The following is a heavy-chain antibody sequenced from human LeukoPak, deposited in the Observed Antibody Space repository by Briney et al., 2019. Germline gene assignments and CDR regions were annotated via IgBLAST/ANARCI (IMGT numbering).Heavy chain of an antibody. Sequence: GGSLGLSCAASGFTFSSYGMHWVRQAPGKGLEWVAFIRYDGSNKYYADSVKGRFTISRDNSKNTLYLQMNSLRAEDTAVYYCAKDYVWGSYRSTGWVDYWGQGTLVTVSS. CDR1: GFTFSSYG. D-gene: IGHD3-16*02. J-gene: IGHJ4*02. V-gene: IGHV3-30*02. CDR3: AKDYVWGSYRSTGWVDY. CDR2: IRYDGSNK.